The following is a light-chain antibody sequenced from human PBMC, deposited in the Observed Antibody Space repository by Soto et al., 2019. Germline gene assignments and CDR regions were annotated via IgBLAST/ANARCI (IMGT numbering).Light chain of an antibody. CDR3: GTWDTSLSVGV. J-gene: IGLJ3*02. Sequence: QSELTQPPSVSAAPGQEVTISCSGSNSNIGKNYVSWYQQIPGTAPKLLIYDSNKRPSGIPDRFSASKSGASATLGITGLQTGDEADYYCGTWDTSLSVGVFGGGTQLTVL. CDR1: NSNIGKNY. V-gene: IGLV1-51*01. CDR2: DSN.